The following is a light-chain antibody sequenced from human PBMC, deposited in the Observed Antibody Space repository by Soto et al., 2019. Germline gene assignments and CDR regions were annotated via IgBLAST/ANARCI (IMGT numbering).Light chain of an antibody. J-gene: IGKJ4*01. CDR2: AAS. V-gene: IGKV1-12*01. CDR1: EDMSTW. CDR3: QQANSFPLT. Sequence: DMQMTQSPSSVSASVGDRVTITCRASEDMSTWLAWYQQKPGKAPKLLIFAASNLQRGVPTRFSGSGSGTDFTLTISSLQPEDFATYYCQQANSFPLTFGGGTKVEI.